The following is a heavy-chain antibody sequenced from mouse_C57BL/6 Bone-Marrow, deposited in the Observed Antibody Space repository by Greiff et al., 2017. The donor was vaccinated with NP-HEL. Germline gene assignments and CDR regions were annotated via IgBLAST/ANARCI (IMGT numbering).Heavy chain of an antibody. CDR2: INPNNGGT. D-gene: IGHD2-4*01. CDR3: ARRGIYYDYDFDY. V-gene: IGHV1-18*01. Sequence: VQLQQSGPELVKPGASVKIPCKASGYTFTDYNMDWVKQSHGKSLEWIGDINPNNGGTIYNQKFKGKATLTVDKSSSTAYMELRSLTSEDTAVYYCARRGIYYDYDFDYWGQGTTLTVSS. J-gene: IGHJ2*01. CDR1: GYTFTDYN.